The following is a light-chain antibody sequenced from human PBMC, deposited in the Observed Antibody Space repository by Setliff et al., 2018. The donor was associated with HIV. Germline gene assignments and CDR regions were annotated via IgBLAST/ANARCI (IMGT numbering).Light chain of an antibody. CDR3: CSYAGSNIFVV. CDR1: NSDIGSYNR. Sequence: QSALAQPPSVSGSPGQSIIISCTGTNSDIGSYNRVSWYQQRPGTAPKLIIYEVTKRPSGVSNRFSGSKSGTTASLAISGLQADDEADYYCCSYAGSNIFVVFGTGTKVTVL. V-gene: IGLV2-23*02. CDR2: EVT. J-gene: IGLJ1*01.